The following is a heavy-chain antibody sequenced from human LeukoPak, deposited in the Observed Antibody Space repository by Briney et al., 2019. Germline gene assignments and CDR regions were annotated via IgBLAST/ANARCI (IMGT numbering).Heavy chain of an antibody. CDR2: TYPYDSNT. CDR3: ARRYYYDSSGYYLAHDAFDI. D-gene: IGHD3-22*01. CDR1: GYSFTSYW. V-gene: IGHV5-51*01. J-gene: IGHJ3*02. Sequence: GESLKISCKASGYSFTSYWIDWVRKMPGKGLEWVGSTYPYDSNTRYSPSFQGQVTISADKSISTAYLQWSSLKASDTAMYYCARRYYYDSSGYYLAHDAFDIWGQGTMVTVSS.